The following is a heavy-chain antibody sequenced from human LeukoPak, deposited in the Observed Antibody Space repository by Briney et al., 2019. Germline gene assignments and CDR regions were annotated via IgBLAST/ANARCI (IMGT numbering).Heavy chain of an antibody. D-gene: IGHD7-27*01. CDR2: ISYDGSNK. Sequence: GGSLRLSCAASGFTFSSYGMHWVRQAPGKGLEWVAVISYDGSNKYYADSVKGRFTISRDNSKNTLYLQMNSLRAEDTAVYYCAKVPLGENWGSVNYFDYWGQGTLVTVSS. J-gene: IGHJ4*02. V-gene: IGHV3-30*18. CDR3: AKVPLGENWGSVNYFDY. CDR1: GFTFSSYG.